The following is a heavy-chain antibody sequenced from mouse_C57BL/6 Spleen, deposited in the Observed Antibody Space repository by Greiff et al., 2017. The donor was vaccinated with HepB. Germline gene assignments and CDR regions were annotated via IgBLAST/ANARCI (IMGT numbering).Heavy chain of an antibody. V-gene: IGHV1-59*01. CDR3: ARNYYGSSEDFDY. CDR1: GYTFTSYW. CDR2: IDPSDSYT. D-gene: IGHD1-1*01. J-gene: IGHJ2*01. Sequence: QVQLKQPGAELVRPGTSVKLSCKASGYTFTSYWMHWVKQRPGQGLEWIGVIDPSDSYTNYNQKFKGKATLTVDTSSSTAYMQLSSLTSEDSAVYYCARNYYGSSEDFDYWGQGTTLTVSS.